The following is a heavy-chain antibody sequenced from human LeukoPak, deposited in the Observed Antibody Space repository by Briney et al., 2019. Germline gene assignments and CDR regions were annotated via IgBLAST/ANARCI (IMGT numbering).Heavy chain of an antibody. CDR2: IYYSGST. CDR1: GGSISSSSYY. V-gene: IGHV4-39*07. Sequence: SETLSLTCTVSGGSISSSSYYWGWIRQPPGKGLEWIGSIYYSGSTYYNPSLKSRVTISVDTSKNQFSLKLSSVTAADTAVYYCARAPPRSFDYWGQGTLVTVSS. CDR3: ARAPPRSFDY. J-gene: IGHJ4*02.